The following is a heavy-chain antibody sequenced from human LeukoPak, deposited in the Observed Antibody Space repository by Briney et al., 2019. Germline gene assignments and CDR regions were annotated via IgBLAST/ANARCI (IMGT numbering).Heavy chain of an antibody. Sequence: GGSLRLSCAASGFTFSSYAMHWVRQAPGKGLEWAAVISYDGSNKYYADSVKGRFTTSRDNSKNTLYLQMNSLRAEDTAVYYCARDERGGAFDIWGQGTMVTVSS. CDR1: GFTFSSYA. CDR3: ARDERGGAFDI. J-gene: IGHJ3*02. V-gene: IGHV3-30*04. CDR2: ISYDGSNK. D-gene: IGHD1-1*01.